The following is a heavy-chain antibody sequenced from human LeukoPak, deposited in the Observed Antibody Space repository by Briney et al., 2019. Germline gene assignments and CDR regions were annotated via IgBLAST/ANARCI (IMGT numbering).Heavy chain of an antibody. CDR3: ARGRPRQSYFDY. J-gene: IGHJ4*02. CDR1: GSTFDDYA. CDR2: ISWNSGSI. Sequence: GGSLRLSCAASGSTFDDYAMHWVRQAPGKGLEWVSGISWNSGSIGYADSVKGRFTISRDNAKNSLYLQMNSLRAEDMALYYCARGRPRQSYFDYWGQGTLVTVSS. D-gene: IGHD6-19*01. V-gene: IGHV3-9*03.